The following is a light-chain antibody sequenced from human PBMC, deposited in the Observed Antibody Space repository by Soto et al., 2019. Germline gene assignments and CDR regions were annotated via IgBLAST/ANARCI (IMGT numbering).Light chain of an antibody. J-gene: IGKJ1*01. CDR2: DAS. V-gene: IGKV3-11*01. Sequence: LTQSPATLSFSVGNRATITCRASQNITIYLVWYQQKPGEAPRLLIYDASNLYAGIPARFSGSGSGTDFALTITSLEAEDFAVYYCQQRSNWPWTFGQGTKVDIK. CDR3: QQRSNWPWT. CDR1: QNITIY.